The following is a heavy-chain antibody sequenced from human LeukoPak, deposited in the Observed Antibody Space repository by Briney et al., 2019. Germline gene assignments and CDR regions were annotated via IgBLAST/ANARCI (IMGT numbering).Heavy chain of an antibody. CDR3: ASNVVTAIGHFDY. V-gene: IGHV4-39*01. D-gene: IGHD2-21*02. J-gene: IGHJ4*02. CDR2: IYYSGRT. CDR1: GGSISSSSSY. Sequence: SETPSLTCTVSGGSISSSSSYWGWIRQPPGKGLEWIVSIYYSGRTYYNTSLKSRVTISVDTSKNQFSLELSSVTAADTAVYYCASNVVTAIGHFDYWGRGTLVTVSS.